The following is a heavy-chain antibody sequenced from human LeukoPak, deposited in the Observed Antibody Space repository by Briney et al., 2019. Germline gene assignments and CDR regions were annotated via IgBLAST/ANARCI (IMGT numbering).Heavy chain of an antibody. CDR1: GFTVSNNY. V-gene: IGHV3-66*01. D-gene: IGHD5-24*01. Sequence: GGSLRLSCTASGFTVSNNYMSWVRQAPGKGLEWVSVIYSGGSTYYADSVKGRFTISRDNSKNTLYLQMNSLRAEDTAVYYCAREGMDTSLYYWGQGTLVTVSS. CDR3: AREGMDTSLYY. CDR2: IYSGGST. J-gene: IGHJ4*02.